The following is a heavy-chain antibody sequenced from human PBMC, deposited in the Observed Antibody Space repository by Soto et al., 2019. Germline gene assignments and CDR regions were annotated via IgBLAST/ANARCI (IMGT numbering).Heavy chain of an antibody. CDR3: ARGPGRPPLRNYGMDV. CDR1: GFIFNRYG. J-gene: IGHJ6*02. Sequence: QVQLVESGGGVVQPGRSLRLSCAASGFIFNRYGMHWVRQVPGKWLEWLADIWYDGSNKNYADSVKGRFTISRDNSKNTLSLQMNSLRAEDTAVYYCARGPGRPPLRNYGMDVWGQGTTVTVSS. CDR2: IWYDGSNK. V-gene: IGHV3-33*01.